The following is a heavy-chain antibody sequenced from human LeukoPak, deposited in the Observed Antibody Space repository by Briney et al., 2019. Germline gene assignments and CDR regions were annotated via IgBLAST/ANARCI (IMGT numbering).Heavy chain of an antibody. Sequence: PGGSLRLSGAASGFTFSSYAMSWVRQAPGKGLEWVSAISGSGGSTYYADSVKGRFTISRDNSKNTLYLQMNSLRAEDTAVYYCAKGLGSGSYYDYYYGMDVWGQGTTVTVSS. J-gene: IGHJ6*02. D-gene: IGHD1-26*01. CDR2: ISGSGGST. CDR1: GFTFSSYA. V-gene: IGHV3-23*01. CDR3: AKGLGSGSYYDYYYGMDV.